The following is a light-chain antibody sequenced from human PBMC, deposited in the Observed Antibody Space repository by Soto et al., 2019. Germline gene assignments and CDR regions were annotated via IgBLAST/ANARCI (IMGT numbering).Light chain of an antibody. CDR1: QGIKNW. Sequence: DIQMTQSPSYVSASVGDRVTITCRASQGIKNWLAWYQQKPGKAPNLLIYTGSSLQSGVPSRFSGSGSGTDFTLTISSLQPEDFATYYCQQLESYPSTFGGGTKVDIK. CDR3: QQLESYPST. J-gene: IGKJ4*01. V-gene: IGKV1-12*02. CDR2: TGS.